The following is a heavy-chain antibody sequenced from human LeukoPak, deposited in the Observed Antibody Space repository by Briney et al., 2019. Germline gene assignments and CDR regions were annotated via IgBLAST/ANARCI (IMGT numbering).Heavy chain of an antibody. CDR2: ISYDGSNK. J-gene: IGHJ6*03. Sequence: PGRSLRLSCAASGFTFSSYGMHWVRQAPGKGLEWVAVISYDGSNKYYADSVKGRFTISRDNSKNTLYLQMNSLRAEDTAVYYCARMNTAMVNGLNYYYYMDVWGKGTTVTISS. CDR3: ARMNTAMVNGLNYYYYMDV. D-gene: IGHD5-18*01. V-gene: IGHV3-30*03. CDR1: GFTFSSYG.